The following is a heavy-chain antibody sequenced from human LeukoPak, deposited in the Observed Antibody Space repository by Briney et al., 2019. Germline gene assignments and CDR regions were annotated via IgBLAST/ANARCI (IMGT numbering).Heavy chain of an antibody. D-gene: IGHD3/OR15-3a*01. Sequence: ASVKVSCKASGYTFTSYGISWVRQAPGQGLEWMGWISAYNGNTNYAQKLQGRVTMTTDASTSTAYMELRSLRSDDTAVYYCASIGGTDKTYYFDYWGQGTLVTVSS. CDR1: GYTFTSYG. J-gene: IGHJ4*02. CDR2: ISAYNGNT. V-gene: IGHV1-18*01. CDR3: ASIGGTDKTYYFDY.